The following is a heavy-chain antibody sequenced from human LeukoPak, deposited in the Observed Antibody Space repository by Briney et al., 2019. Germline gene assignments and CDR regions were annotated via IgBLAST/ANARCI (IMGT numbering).Heavy chain of an antibody. Sequence: PGRSLRLSCAASGFTFDDYAMHWVRQAPGKGLEWVSGISWNSGSIGYADSVKGRFTISRDNAKSSLYLQMNSLRAEDTAVYYCAVGTSGPGGNWLDPWGQGTLVTVSS. CDR1: GFTFDDYA. D-gene: IGHD5-12*01. J-gene: IGHJ5*02. V-gene: IGHV3-9*01. CDR2: ISWNSGSI. CDR3: AVGTSGPGGNWLDP.